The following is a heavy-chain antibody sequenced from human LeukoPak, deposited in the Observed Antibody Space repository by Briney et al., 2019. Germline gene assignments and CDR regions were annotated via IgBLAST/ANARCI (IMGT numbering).Heavy chain of an antibody. D-gene: IGHD2-2*01. J-gene: IGHJ5*02. V-gene: IGHV3-23*01. CDR1: GFTFSSYA. CDR3: ATFKIIVVVPAARHNWFDP. Sequence: GGSLRLSCAASGFTFSSYAMSWARQAPGKGLEWVSAISGSGGSTYYADSVKGRFTISRDNSKNTLYLQMNSLRAEDTAVYYCATFKIIVVVPAARHNWFDPWGQGTLVTVSS. CDR2: ISGSGGST.